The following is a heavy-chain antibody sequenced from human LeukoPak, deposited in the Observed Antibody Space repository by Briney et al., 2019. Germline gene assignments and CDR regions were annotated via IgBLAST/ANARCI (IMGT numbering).Heavy chain of an antibody. D-gene: IGHD5-24*01. V-gene: IGHV3-13*01. J-gene: IGHJ4*02. CDR1: GFTLTNYA. CDR3: ARQSTPHGNFDD. Sequence: PGGSLRLSCAASGFTLTNYAMHWVRQPAGEGLEWVSALGTAGDTFYPGSVKGRFSISRDNAKKSLFLQMNSLRVEDTAIYYCARQSTPHGNFDDWGQGTLVTVSS. CDR2: LGTAGDT.